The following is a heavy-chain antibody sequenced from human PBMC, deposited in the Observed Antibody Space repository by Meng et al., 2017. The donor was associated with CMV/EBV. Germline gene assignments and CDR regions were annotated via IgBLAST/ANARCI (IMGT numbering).Heavy chain of an antibody. CDR2: INWNGGST. J-gene: IGHJ4*02. Sequence: GGSLRLSCAASGFTFDDYGMSWVRQAPGKGLEWVSGINWNGGSTGYADSVKGRFTISRDNAKNSLYLQMNSLKTEDTAVYYCTTLYYYDSSGLNYWGQGTLVTVSS. CDR1: GFTFDDYG. D-gene: IGHD3-22*01. V-gene: IGHV3-20*04. CDR3: TTLYYYDSSGLNY.